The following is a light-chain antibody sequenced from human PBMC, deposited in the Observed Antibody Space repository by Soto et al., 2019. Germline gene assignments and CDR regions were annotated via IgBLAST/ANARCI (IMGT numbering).Light chain of an antibody. CDR2: GAS. CDR3: QQAKGAPWT. V-gene: IGKV1-12*02. J-gene: IGKJ1*01. Sequence: DIQMTQSPSSVSASVGDRVTISCRASHDVRSWLAWYQQKPGKAPNLLIYGASTLQSGVPSRFSGSGSGTDFNLTISSLQPEDFANYYCQQAKGAPWTFGQGTKVEIK. CDR1: HDVRSW.